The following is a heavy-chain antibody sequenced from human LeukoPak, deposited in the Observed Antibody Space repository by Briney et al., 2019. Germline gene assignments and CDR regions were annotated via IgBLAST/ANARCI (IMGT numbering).Heavy chain of an antibody. Sequence: GGPLRLSCAASGFSFSSYGMHCVRQAPGKGLEWVAVIWYDGGNKYYADSVKGRFTISRDNSKNTLYLQMNSLRAEDTAMYYCARDMYRSGWYYFDYWGQGTLVTVSS. CDR3: ARDMYRSGWYYFDY. CDR1: GFSFSSYG. D-gene: IGHD6-19*01. V-gene: IGHV3-33*01. J-gene: IGHJ4*02. CDR2: IWYDGGNK.